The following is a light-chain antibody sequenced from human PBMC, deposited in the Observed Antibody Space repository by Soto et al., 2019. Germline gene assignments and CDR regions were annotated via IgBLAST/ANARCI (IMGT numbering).Light chain of an antibody. CDR3: SSYTSSSTLLYV. CDR1: SSDVGGYNY. J-gene: IGLJ1*01. CDR2: DVS. V-gene: IGLV2-14*01. Sequence: QSVLTQPASVSGSPGQSITISCTGTSSDVGGYNYVSWYQQHPGKYPKLMIYDVSNRPSGVSNRFSGSKSGNTASLTISGLQAEDEADYYCSSYTSSSTLLYVFGTGTKLTVL.